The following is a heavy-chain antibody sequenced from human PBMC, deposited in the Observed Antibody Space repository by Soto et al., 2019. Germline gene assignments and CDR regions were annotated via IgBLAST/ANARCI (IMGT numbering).Heavy chain of an antibody. J-gene: IGHJ4*02. CDR2: IFHDGTA. Sequence: ETLSLTCAVSGVSLTSGNWWTWVRQSPQRGLEYIGEIFHDGTANYYPSFERRVAMSVDTSRNQFSLKPTSVTAADTAVYFCARLVYDTRLKYMYFDFGGPGALVNVSS. V-gene: IGHV4-4*01. CDR1: GVSLTSGNW. CDR3: ARLVYDTRLKYMYFDF. D-gene: IGHD3-22*01.